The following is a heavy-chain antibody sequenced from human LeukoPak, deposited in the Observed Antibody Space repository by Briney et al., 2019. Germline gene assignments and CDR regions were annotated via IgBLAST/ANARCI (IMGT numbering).Heavy chain of an antibody. CDR1: GASVSSASY. J-gene: IGHJ5*02. CDR3: ARSRAFNSGAFDP. CDR2: IYNGVDT. V-gene: IGHV4-61*01. Sequence: SETLSLTCTVSGASVSSASYWSWIRQPPGQGVEWIAHIYNGVDTNYNPSLKSRVTISVDTSKNQFSLRLNSVTAADTAVYYCARSRAFNSGAFDPWGQGSLVTVSS. D-gene: IGHD1-26*01.